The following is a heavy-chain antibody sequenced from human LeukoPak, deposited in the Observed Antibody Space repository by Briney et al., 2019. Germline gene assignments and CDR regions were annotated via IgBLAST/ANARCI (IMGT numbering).Heavy chain of an antibody. V-gene: IGHV3-43*01. CDR2: ISWNSGSI. CDR3: ARDIYDSGDFRGDF. D-gene: IGHD3-22*01. Sequence: GGSLRLSCAVSGLDFGDYTMHWVRQPPGKGLEWVSLISWNSGSIKYTESVKGRFTISRDNSKNSLYLQMSSLRTEDTALYYCARDIYDSGDFRGDFWGQGTLVTVSS. CDR1: GLDFGDYT. J-gene: IGHJ4*02.